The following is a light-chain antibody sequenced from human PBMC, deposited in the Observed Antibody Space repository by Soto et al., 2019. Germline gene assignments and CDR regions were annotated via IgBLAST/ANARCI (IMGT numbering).Light chain of an antibody. Sequence: AIRMTQSPSSFSASTGDRVTITCRASQGINTYLAWYQQKPGKAPKLLIYGASTLQSGVPSRFSGSGSGTGFTLTISCLQSEDFATYYCQQYYSYPLTFGGGTRVEIK. J-gene: IGKJ4*01. V-gene: IGKV1-8*01. CDR2: GAS. CDR1: QGINTY. CDR3: QQYYSYPLT.